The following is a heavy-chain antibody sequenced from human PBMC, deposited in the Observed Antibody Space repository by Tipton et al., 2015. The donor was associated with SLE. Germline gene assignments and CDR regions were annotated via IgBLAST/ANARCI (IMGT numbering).Heavy chain of an antibody. CDR3: ARGEAAAAEPYYFDY. V-gene: IGHV4-61*05. D-gene: IGHD6-13*01. CDR1: GDSISSSSYY. Sequence: TLSLTCIVSGDSISSSSYYWGWIRQPPGKGLEWIGYIYYSGNTNYNPSLKNRVTISVDTSKTQFSLKLSSVTAADTAVYYCARGEAAAAEPYYFDYWGQGTLVTVSS. J-gene: IGHJ4*02. CDR2: IYYSGNT.